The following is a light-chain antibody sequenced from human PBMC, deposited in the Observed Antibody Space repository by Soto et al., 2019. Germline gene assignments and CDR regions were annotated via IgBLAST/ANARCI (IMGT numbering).Light chain of an antibody. Sequence: EIVMTQSPATLSVSQGERATLSCRASESVSSTLAWYQQKPGQPPRLLISSASARATGIPARFSGSGSGTEFTLTISSLQSEDFAVYYCQQYNKWPLTFGGGTKVEIK. CDR2: SAS. J-gene: IGKJ4*01. CDR3: QQYNKWPLT. CDR1: ESVSST. V-gene: IGKV3-15*01.